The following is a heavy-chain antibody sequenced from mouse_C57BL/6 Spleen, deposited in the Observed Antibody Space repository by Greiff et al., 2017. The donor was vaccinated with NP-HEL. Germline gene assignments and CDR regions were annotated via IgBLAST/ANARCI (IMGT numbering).Heavy chain of an antibody. D-gene: IGHD1-1*01. CDR2: INPNYGTT. V-gene: IGHV1-39*01. CDR3: ARRAYGSSYGGFAY. J-gene: IGHJ3*01. CDR1: GYSFTDYN. Sequence: VQLQQSGPELVKPGASVKISCKASGYSFTDYNMNGVKQSNGKSLEGIGVINPNYGTTRYNQKFKGKATLPVDQSSSTAYMQLNSLTSEDSAVYYCARRAYGSSYGGFAYWGQGTLVTVSA.